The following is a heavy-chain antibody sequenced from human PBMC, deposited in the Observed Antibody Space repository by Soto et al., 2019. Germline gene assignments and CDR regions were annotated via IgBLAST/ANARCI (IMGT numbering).Heavy chain of an antibody. CDR3: ARHPYGDYAFDI. D-gene: IGHD4-17*01. Sequence: PPETLSLTCTVSGGSISSSSYYWGWIRQPPGKGLEWIGSIYYSGSTYYNPSLKSRVTISVDTSKNQFSLKLSSVTAADTAVYYCARHPYGDYAFDIWGQGTMVTVSS. J-gene: IGHJ3*02. CDR2: IYYSGST. CDR1: GGSISSSSYY. V-gene: IGHV4-39*01.